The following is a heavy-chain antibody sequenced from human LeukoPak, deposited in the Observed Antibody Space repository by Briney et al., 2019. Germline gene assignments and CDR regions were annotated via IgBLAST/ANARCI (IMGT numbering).Heavy chain of an antibody. CDR1: GFTFNSYA. CDR2: ISGSGGST. J-gene: IGHJ4*02. D-gene: IGHD1-26*01. Sequence: GGSLRLSCATSGFTFNSYAMSWVRQAPGKGLEWVSAISGSGGSTYYADSVKGRFTISRDNSKNTLYLQMNSLRAEDTAVYYCAKDLRAREHYSYFDYWGQGTLVTVSS. V-gene: IGHV3-23*01. CDR3: AKDLRAREHYSYFDY.